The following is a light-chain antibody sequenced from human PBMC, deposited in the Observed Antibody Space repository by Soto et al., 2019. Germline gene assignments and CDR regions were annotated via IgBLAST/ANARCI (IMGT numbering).Light chain of an antibody. CDR2: DAS. V-gene: IGKV1-5*01. Sequence: DIQMTQSPATLSASVGDRFTVTCLAIQSISSWLAWYQQKPGKAPKLLIYDASSLESGVPSRFSASGSGTDFTLPLSDVQPEDFALYYCHQRQSWPRTFGQGTKVDNK. J-gene: IGKJ1*01. CDR1: QSISSW. CDR3: HQRQSWPRT.